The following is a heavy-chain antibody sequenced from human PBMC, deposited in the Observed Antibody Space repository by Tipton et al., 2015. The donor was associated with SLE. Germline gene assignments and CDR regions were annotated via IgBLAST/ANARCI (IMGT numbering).Heavy chain of an antibody. J-gene: IGHJ4*02. V-gene: IGHV4-39*07. CDR1: GGSISSSGYD. Sequence: PGLVKPSETLSLTCTVSGGSISSSGYDWGWIRQPPGKGLEWIGSFYHSGSTYYNPSLKSRVTMSVDRSKNQFSLRLTSVTAADTAVCYCATELFRGYTSGWGPDYWGQGTLVTVSS. CDR3: ATELFRGYTSGWGPDY. CDR2: FYHSGST. D-gene: IGHD6-19*01.